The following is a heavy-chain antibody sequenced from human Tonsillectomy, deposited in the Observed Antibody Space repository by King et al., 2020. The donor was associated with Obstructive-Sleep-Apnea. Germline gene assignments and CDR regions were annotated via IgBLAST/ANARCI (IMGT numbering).Heavy chain of an antibody. CDR1: GFTFSTYS. V-gene: IGHV3-21*01. CDR3: ARSRITMVRGVPYFFDY. Sequence: VQLVESGGGLVKPGGSLRLSCAASGFTFSTYSMNWVRQAPGKGLEWVSSISTSSSYIYYADSVKGRFTISRDNAKNSLYLQMNSLRAEDTAVDYCARSRITMVRGVPYFFDYWGQGTLVTVSS. J-gene: IGHJ4*02. CDR2: ISTSSSYI. D-gene: IGHD3-10*01.